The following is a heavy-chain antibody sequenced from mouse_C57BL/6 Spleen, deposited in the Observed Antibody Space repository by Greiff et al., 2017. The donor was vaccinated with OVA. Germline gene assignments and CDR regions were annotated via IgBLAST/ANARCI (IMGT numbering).Heavy chain of an antibody. J-gene: IGHJ2*01. CDR2: LNPSTGGT. D-gene: IGHD1-1*01. Sequence: EVQLQESGPELVKPGASVKISCKASGYSFTGYYMNWVKQSPEKSLEWIGELNPSTGGTTYNQKFKAKATLTVDKSSSTAYMQLKSLTSEDSAVYYCASSIYYYGSSYFDYWGQGTTLTVSS. CDR1: GYSFTGYY. CDR3: ASSIYYYGSSYFDY. V-gene: IGHV1-42*01.